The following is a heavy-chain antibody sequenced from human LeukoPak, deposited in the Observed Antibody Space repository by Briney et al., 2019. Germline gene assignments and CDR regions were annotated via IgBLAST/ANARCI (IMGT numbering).Heavy chain of an antibody. V-gene: IGHV3-30-3*01. CDR3: ATDAPSFDY. J-gene: IGHJ4*02. CDR2: ISYDGSNK. Sequence: GGSLRLSCAASGFTFSSYAMHWVRQAPGKGLEWVAVISYDGSNKYYADSVKGRFTISRDNSKNTLYLQMNSLRAEDTAVYYCATDAPSFDYWGQGTLVTVSS. CDR1: GFTFSSYA.